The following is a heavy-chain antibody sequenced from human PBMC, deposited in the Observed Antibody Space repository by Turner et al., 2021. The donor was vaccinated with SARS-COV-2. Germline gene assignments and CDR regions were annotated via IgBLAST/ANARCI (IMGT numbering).Heavy chain of an antibody. V-gene: IGHV4-4*07. CDR1: GGSISHFY. Sequence: QVQLQESGPRLVKPSETLSLTCSFSGGSISHFYWSWIRQPAGKELEWIGRIYISGSTNYNPSLKSRITMSLDTSKNHFSLRLSSVTAADTAVYYCARDGDLRRNWFDPWGQGIQVTVSS. J-gene: IGHJ5*02. CDR2: IYISGST. D-gene: IGHD4-17*01. CDR3: ARDGDLRRNWFDP.